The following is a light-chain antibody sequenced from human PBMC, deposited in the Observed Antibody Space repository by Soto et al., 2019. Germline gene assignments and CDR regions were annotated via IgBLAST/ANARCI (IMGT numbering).Light chain of an antibody. CDR2: GAS. CDR1: QSVSSSY. J-gene: IGKJ2*01. V-gene: IGKV3-20*01. Sequence: EIVLTQSPATLSLSPGERATLSCRASQSVSSSYLAWYQQKPGQAPRLLIYGASSRATGIPDRFSGSGSGTDLTLTISRLEPEDFAVYYCQQYGSSPPRYTFGQGTKLEIK. CDR3: QQYGSSPPRYT.